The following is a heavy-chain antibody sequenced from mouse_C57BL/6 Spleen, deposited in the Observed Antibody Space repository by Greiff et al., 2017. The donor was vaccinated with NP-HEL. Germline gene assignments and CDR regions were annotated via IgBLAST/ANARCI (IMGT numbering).Heavy chain of an antibody. CDR3: ARAGYLYYFDY. J-gene: IGHJ2*01. Sequence: QVHVKQSGAELARPGASVKMSCKASGYTFTSYTMHWVKQRPGPGLEWIGYINPSSGYTKYNQKFKDKATLTADKSSSTAYMQLSSLTSEDSAVYYCARAGYLYYFDYWGQGTTLTVSS. CDR2: INPSSGYT. D-gene: IGHD2-3*01. CDR1: GYTFTSYT. V-gene: IGHV1-4*01.